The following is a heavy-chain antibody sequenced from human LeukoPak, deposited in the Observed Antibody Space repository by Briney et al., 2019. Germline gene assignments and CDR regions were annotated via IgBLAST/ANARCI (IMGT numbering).Heavy chain of an antibody. J-gene: IGHJ6*02. CDR3: ARDYDILTGYYYYYYGMDV. CDR1: GYTFTSYY. CDR2: INPSGGST. Sequence: ASVKVSCKASGYTFTSYYMHWVRQAPGQGLEWMGIINPSGGSTSYAQKFQGRVTMTRDTSTSTVYMELSSLRSEDTAVYYCARDYDILTGYYYYYYGMDVWGQGTTVTVSS. D-gene: IGHD3-9*01. V-gene: IGHV1-46*01.